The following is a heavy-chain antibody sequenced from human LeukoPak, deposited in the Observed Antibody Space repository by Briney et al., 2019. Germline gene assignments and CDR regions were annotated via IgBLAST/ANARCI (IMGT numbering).Heavy chain of an antibody. J-gene: IGHJ4*02. CDR3: AKGGPPTYYDILTGQDY. D-gene: IGHD3-9*01. V-gene: IGHV3-23*01. CDR1: GFTFSSYA. Sequence: GGSLTLSCAASGFTFSSYAMSWVRQAPGRGLEWVAGISAGGGSTNYADSVKGRFTISRDNSKNMLYLQLNSLRADDTAVYYCAKGGPPTYYDILTGQDYWGQGTLVTVSS. CDR2: ISAGGGST.